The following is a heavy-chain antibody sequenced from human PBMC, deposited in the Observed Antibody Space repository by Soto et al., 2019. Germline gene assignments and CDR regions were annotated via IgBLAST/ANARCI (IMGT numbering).Heavy chain of an antibody. J-gene: IGHJ5*02. Sequence: PGGSLRLSCAASGFIFSNYGMHWVRQAPGKGLEWVAFVSSDGNNKYYADSVKGRFTISRDNSKNTLYLQVDSLRVDDTAVYYCAKDRVIQLLPIWPDPWGQGTLVTVSS. CDR3: AKDRVIQLLPIWPDP. CDR2: VSSDGNNK. D-gene: IGHD2-2*01. CDR1: GFIFSNYG. V-gene: IGHV3-30*18.